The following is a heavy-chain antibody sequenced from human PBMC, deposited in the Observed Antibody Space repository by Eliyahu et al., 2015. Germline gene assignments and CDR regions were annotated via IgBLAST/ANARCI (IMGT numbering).Heavy chain of an antibody. V-gene: IGHV4-39*01. J-gene: IGHJ5*02. CDR1: GASIXTLSFR. Sequence: QVKVQESGPGLVRPSETLSLTSSVSGASIXTLSFRXXXXRXAPGQGLEWXGHVFYPGTXFXHPSLRSRLTISVDTTKNQFSLRLRSVTAADTAVYYCARSTYYYNGTGHEAVTRWFDPWGQGALVTVSS. CDR3: ARSTYYYNGTGHEAVTRWFDP. CDR2: VFYPGTX. D-gene: IGHD3-10*01.